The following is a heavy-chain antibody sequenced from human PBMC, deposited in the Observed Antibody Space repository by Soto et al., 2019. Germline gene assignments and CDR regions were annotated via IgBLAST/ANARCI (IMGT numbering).Heavy chain of an antibody. V-gene: IGHV1-69*13. CDR3: TRAPIHETHTTMDYYFDY. J-gene: IGHJ4*02. Sequence: ASVKVSCKASRGTFSSYAMSWVRQAPEQGLEWMGGIIPIFGTANYEQKFQGRVTITADESTSTAYMELNSLRSEDTAVYYCTRAPIHETHTTMDYYFDYWGQGTLVTVS. CDR1: RGTFSSYA. D-gene: IGHD5-18*01. CDR2: IIPIFGTA.